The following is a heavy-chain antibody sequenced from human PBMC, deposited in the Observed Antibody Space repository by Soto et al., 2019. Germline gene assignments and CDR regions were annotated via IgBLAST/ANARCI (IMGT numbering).Heavy chain of an antibody. D-gene: IGHD6-6*01. CDR2: IIPMFDIV. CDR1: GGTFGSNA. Sequence: SVKVSCKASGGTFGSNAISWVRQAPGQGLEWMGGIIPMFDIVHFAQKFQGRVTITADEFTSTAYMELSSLRSEDTAVYYCAREAELEYFDYWGQGTPVTVSS. CDR3: AREAELEYFDY. J-gene: IGHJ4*02. V-gene: IGHV1-69*13.